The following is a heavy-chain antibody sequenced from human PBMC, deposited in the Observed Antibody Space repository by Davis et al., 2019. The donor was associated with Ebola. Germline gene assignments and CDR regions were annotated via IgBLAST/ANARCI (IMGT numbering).Heavy chain of an antibody. D-gene: IGHD3-10*01. CDR2: IIPVFGIP. V-gene: IGHV1-69*13. CDR3: AVWFGHLHRYYYYYMDV. Sequence: SVKVSCKASGGTFSSYAISWVRQAPGQGLDWMGGIIPVFGIPKYAQKFQGRVTITADESTNIAYMELSSLRSEDTAVYYCAVWFGHLHRYYYYYMDVWGKGTTVTVSS. CDR1: GGTFSSYA. J-gene: IGHJ6*03.